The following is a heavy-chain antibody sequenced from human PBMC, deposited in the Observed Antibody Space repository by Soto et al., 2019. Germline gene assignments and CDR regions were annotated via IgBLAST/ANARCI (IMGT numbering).Heavy chain of an antibody. CDR1: GFTFSTYW. CDR3: ARDAYYDMGV. Sequence: EVQLVESGGGLVQPGGSLRLSCAASGFTFSTYWMHWVRQAPGKGLVWVSRINSDGSTTNYADSVKGRFTISRDNAKNTLYLQMNSLRAEDTPVYYCARDAYYDMGVWGQGTTVTVSS. V-gene: IGHV3-74*01. J-gene: IGHJ6*02. CDR2: INSDGSTT.